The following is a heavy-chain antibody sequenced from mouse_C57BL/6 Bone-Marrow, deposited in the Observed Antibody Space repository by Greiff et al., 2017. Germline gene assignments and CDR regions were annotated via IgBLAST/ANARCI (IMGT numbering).Heavy chain of an antibody. J-gene: IGHJ3*01. Sequence: GQLVESGGGLVKPGGSLKLSCAASGFTFSSYAMSWVRQTPEKRLEWVATISDGGSYTYYPDNVKGRFTISRDNAKNNLYLQMSHLKSEDTAMYYCARAPAWFAYWGQGTLVTVSA. CDR2: ISDGGSYT. CDR1: GFTFSSYA. V-gene: IGHV5-4*01. CDR3: ARAPAWFAY.